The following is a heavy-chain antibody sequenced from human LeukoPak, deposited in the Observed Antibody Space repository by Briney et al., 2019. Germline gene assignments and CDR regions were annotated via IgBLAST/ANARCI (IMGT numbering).Heavy chain of an antibody. Sequence: GGSLRLSCAASGFTFSNYAMSWVRQAPGKGLEWVSSISGSGGTTYNAYSVKGRFTISRDNSKNTLYLQMNSLRAEDTAIYYCAREIQAPGKTLDYWGQGALVTVSS. CDR1: GFTFSNYA. CDR3: AREIQAPGKTLDY. CDR2: ISGSGGTT. J-gene: IGHJ4*02. V-gene: IGHV3-23*01.